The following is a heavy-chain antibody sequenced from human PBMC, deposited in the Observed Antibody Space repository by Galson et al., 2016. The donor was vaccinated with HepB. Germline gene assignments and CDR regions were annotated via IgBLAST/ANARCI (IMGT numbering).Heavy chain of an antibody. Sequence: SLRLSCAASGFTFSSFSMNWVRPALGKGLEWVSYISESGSTKYYADSGKGRFTISRDNAKNSVYLQMNSLRDEDTAVYYCAVWSPHLSESSGSWGRGTLVTVSS. CDR2: ISESGSTK. CDR3: AVWSPHLSESSGS. V-gene: IGHV3-48*02. D-gene: IGHD3-22*01. J-gene: IGHJ5*02. CDR1: GFTFSSFS.